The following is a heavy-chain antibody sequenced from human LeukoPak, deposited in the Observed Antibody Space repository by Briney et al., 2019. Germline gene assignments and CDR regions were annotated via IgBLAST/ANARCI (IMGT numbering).Heavy chain of an antibody. CDR3: AKGGLVATTLFDY. CDR2: ISSSSSYI. CDR1: GFTFSSYS. V-gene: IGHV3-21*04. J-gene: IGHJ4*02. D-gene: IGHD5-12*01. Sequence: PGGSLRLSCAASGFTFSSYSMNWVRQAPGKGLEWVSSISSSSSYIYYADSVKGRFTISRDNAKNSLYLQMNSLRAEDTALYYCAKGGLVATTLFDYWGQGTLVTVSS.